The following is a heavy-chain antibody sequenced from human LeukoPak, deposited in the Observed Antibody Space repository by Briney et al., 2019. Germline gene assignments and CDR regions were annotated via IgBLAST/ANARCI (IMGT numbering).Heavy chain of an antibody. J-gene: IGHJ3*02. V-gene: IGHV1-69*05. CDR1: GGTFSSYA. CDR3: ARAGTKPHDAFDI. Sequence: ASVKVSCKASGGTFSSYAISWVRQAPGQGLEWMGGIIPIFGTANYAQKFQGRVTITTDESTSTAYMELSSLRSEDTAVHYCARAGTKPHDAFDIWGQGTMVTVSS. CDR2: IIPIFGTA. D-gene: IGHD6-13*01.